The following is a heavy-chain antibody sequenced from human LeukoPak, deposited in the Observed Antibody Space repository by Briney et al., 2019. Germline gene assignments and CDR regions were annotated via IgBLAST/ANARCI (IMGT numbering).Heavy chain of an antibody. CDR1: GYSFTGDY. V-gene: IGHV1-2*02. CDR2: INPNSGGT. Sequence: ASVKVSCKASGYSFTGDYMNWVRQAPGQGREWMGWINPNSGGTNYAQKFQGRVTMTRDTSISTAYMEVSRLRSDDTAVYFCARGPGSGNYYYYMDVWGTGTTVTVSS. CDR3: ARGPGSGNYYYYMDV. D-gene: IGHD3-10*01. J-gene: IGHJ6*03.